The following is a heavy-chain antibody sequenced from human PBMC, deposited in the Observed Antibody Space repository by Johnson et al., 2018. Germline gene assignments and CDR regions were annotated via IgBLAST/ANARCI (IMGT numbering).Heavy chain of an antibody. CDR3: AKAHREQWLFPYYYYYMDV. J-gene: IGHJ6*03. D-gene: IGHD6-19*01. V-gene: IGHV3-9*01. CDR2: ISWNSGSI. CDR1: GFTFDDYA. Sequence: VQLVQSGGGLVQPGRSLRLSCAASGFTFDDYAMHWVRQAPGKGLEWVSGISWNSGSIGYADSVKGRFTISRDNAKNSLYLQMNSLGAEDTALYYGAKAHREQWLFPYYYYYMDVWGKGTTVTVSS.